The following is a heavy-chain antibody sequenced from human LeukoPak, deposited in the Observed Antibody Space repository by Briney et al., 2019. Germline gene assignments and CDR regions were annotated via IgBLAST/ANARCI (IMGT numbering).Heavy chain of an antibody. CDR2: IYYSGST. CDR1: GYSISSGYY. D-gene: IGHD3-10*01. J-gene: IGHJ5*02. Sequence: PSETLSLTCTVSGYSISSGYYWGWIRQPPGKGLEWIGSIYYSGSTYYNPYLKSRVTISVDTSKNQFSLKLSSVTAADTAVYYCARGRRITMVRGVITQHNWFDPWGQGTLVTVSS. V-gene: IGHV4-38-2*02. CDR3: ARGRRITMVRGVITQHNWFDP.